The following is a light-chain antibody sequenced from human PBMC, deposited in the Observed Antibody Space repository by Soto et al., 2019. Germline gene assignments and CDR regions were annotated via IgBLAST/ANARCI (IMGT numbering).Light chain of an antibody. CDR3: SSYAGSNTYV. CDR2: EVS. V-gene: IGLV2-8*01. J-gene: IGLJ1*01. CDR1: SSDVGAYNY. Sequence: QSVLTQPPSASGSPGQSVTISCTGTSSDVGAYNYASWYQQHPGKGPKLMIYEVSKRPSGVPDRFSGSKSGNTASLTVSGLQAEDETDYYCSSYAGSNTYVFGTGTKVTVL.